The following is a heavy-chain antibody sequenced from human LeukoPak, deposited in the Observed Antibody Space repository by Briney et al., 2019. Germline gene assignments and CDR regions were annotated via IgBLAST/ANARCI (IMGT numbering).Heavy chain of an antibody. V-gene: IGHV1-69*13. CDR3: ASPQYSSGYYYY. CDR2: IIPIFGTA. J-gene: IGHJ4*02. D-gene: IGHD3-22*01. CDR1: GGTFSSYA. Sequence: SVKVSCKASGGTFSSYAISWVRQAPGQGLEWMGGIIPIFGTANYAQKFQGRVTITADESTSTAYMELSSLRSEDTAVYYCASPQYSSGYYYYWGQGTLVTVSS.